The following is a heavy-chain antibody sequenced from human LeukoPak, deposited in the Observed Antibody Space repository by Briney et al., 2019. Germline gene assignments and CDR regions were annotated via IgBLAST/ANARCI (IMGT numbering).Heavy chain of an antibody. CDR3: AKTPHYYGSGSYYFDY. Sequence: GGSLRLSCAASGFTFSTYAMSWVRQAPGKGLEWVSAISGSGGSTYYADSVKGRFTISRDNSKNTLYLQMNSLRAEDTDVYYCAKTPHYYGSGSYYFDYWGQGTLVTVSS. D-gene: IGHD3-10*01. CDR2: ISGSGGST. J-gene: IGHJ4*02. CDR1: GFTFSTYA. V-gene: IGHV3-23*01.